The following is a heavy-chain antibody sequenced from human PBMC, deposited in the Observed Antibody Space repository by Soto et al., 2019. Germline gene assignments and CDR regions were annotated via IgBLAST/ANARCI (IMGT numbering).Heavy chain of an antibody. V-gene: IGHV3-15*01. CDR3: TTDRKSIRAFDL. CDR1: GFTFSNAW. Sequence: EVQLVESGGGLVKPGGSLRLSCAASGFTFSNAWMSWVRQAPGKGLEWVGRIKSKTDGGTTDYAAPVKGRFTISRDDSKNTLYLQMNSLKTEDTAVYYCTTDRKSIRAFDLWGQGTMVTVSS. J-gene: IGHJ3*01. CDR2: IKSKTDGGTT.